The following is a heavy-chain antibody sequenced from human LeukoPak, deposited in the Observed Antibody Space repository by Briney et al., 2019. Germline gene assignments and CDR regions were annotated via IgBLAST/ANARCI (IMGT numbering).Heavy chain of an antibody. V-gene: IGHV3-21*04. CDR3: ARDPSAAYFDY. CDR2: ISSSSSYI. Sequence: PGGSLRLSRAASGFTFISYSMNWVRQAPGKGLEWVSSISSSSSYIYYADSVKGRFTISRDNAKNSLYLQMNSLRAEDTAVYYCARDPSAAYFDYWGQGTLVTVSS. J-gene: IGHJ4*02. CDR1: GFTFISYS. D-gene: IGHD6-13*01.